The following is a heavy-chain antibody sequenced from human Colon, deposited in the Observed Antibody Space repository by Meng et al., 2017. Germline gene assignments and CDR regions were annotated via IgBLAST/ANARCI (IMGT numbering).Heavy chain of an antibody. Sequence: LQHSGAGLCDASETLCLTCSFYGHAFSGYTCTWVRHPPGNGLEWIGEINQSGTTNYHPSLKRRVSISADKSKNQFSLKIASVTAADTAIYYCARFLFGRLGVGNDYWGHGTLVTVSS. CDR1: GHAFSGYT. D-gene: IGHD3-3*01. CDR2: INQSGTT. J-gene: IGHJ4*01. CDR3: ARFLFGRLGVGNDY. V-gene: IGHV4-34*02.